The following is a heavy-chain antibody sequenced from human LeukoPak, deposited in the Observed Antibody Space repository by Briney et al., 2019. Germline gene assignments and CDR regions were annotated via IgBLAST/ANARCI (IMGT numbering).Heavy chain of an antibody. J-gene: IGHJ4*02. D-gene: IGHD1-26*01. V-gene: IGHV4-61*05. CDR1: DDSIRGSIYF. Sequence: SETLSLTCTVSDDSIRGSIYFWSWIRQPPGKGLEWIGYVSYSGSTDYSPSLKGRVAISIDMSKNHFSLNLDSVTAADTAVYYCARSWAGMYYPFYYFDYWGQGALVTVSP. CDR2: VSYSGST. CDR3: ARSWAGMYYPFYYFDY.